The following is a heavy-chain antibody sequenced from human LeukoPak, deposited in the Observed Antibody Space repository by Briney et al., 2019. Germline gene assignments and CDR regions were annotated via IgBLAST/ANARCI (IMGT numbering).Heavy chain of an antibody. CDR1: GGSISSSSYN. D-gene: IGHD5-18*01. CDR2: IYYSGST. CDR3: ARGRGGIQLRVSDHFDY. V-gene: IGHV4-39*07. J-gene: IGHJ4*02. Sequence: SETLSLTCTVSGGSISSSSYNWGWIRQPPGKGLEWIGSIYYSGSTYCNPSLKSRVTISVDTSKNQFSLQLNSVTPEDTAVYYCARGRGGIQLRVSDHFDYWGQGTLVTVSS.